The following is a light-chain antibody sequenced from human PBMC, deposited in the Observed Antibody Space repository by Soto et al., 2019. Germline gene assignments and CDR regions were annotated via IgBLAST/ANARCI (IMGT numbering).Light chain of an antibody. CDR1: SSDVGANNY. Sequence: QSVLTQPPSASGSPGQSVTISCTGTSSDVGANNYVSWYQHHPGKAPKVMIYEVSKRPSGVPDRFSGSKSGNTASLTVSGLQAEDEADYYCSSYAGSNKVLFGGGTKVT. CDR3: SSYAGSNKVL. J-gene: IGLJ2*01. CDR2: EVS. V-gene: IGLV2-8*01.